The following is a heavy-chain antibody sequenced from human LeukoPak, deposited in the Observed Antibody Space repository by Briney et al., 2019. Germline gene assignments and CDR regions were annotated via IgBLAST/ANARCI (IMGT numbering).Heavy chain of an antibody. CDR1: GFTFSSYG. D-gene: IGHD3-10*01. V-gene: IGHV3-33*01. Sequence: GRSLRLSCAASGFTFSSYGMHWVRQAPGKGLEGVAVIWYDGSNKYYADSVKGRFTISRDNSKNTLYLQMNSLRAEDTAVYYCARDRGGAFDIWGQGTMVTVSS. J-gene: IGHJ3*02. CDR2: IWYDGSNK. CDR3: ARDRGGAFDI.